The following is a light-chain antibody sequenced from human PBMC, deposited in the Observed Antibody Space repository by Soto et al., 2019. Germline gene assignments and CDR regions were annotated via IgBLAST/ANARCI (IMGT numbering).Light chain of an antibody. CDR1: QSVSTY. CDR3: QQRSSWPPRT. CDR2: AAS. V-gene: IGKV3-11*01. J-gene: IGKJ1*01. Sequence: EIVLTQSPATLSLSPGERATLSCRASQSVSTYLAWYQQKPGQAPRLLISAASNRATGVPARFSGSGSGTDFTLTISSLESEDIAVYYCQQRSSWPPRTFGQGTKVEIK.